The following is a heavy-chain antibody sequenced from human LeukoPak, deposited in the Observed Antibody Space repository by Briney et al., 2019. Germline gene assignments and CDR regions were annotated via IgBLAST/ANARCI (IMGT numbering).Heavy chain of an antibody. Sequence: SETLSLTCAVSGYSISSGYYWGWIRQPPGKGLEWIGSIYHSGSTYYNPSLKSRVTISVDTSKNQFSLKLSSVTAADTAVYYCARQNLNWFDPRGQGTLVTVSS. CDR2: IYHSGST. V-gene: IGHV4-38-2*01. CDR1: GYSISSGYY. CDR3: ARQNLNWFDP. J-gene: IGHJ5*02.